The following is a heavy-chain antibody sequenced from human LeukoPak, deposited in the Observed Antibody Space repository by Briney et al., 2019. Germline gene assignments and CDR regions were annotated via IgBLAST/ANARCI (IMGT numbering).Heavy chain of an antibody. J-gene: IGHJ6*02. CDR2: IYSGTTT. CDR3: ARDPQHFGQWLYYYGMDV. D-gene: IGHD6-19*01. CDR1: GFSVGDKY. Sequence: GGSLRLSCAPSGFSVGDKYMAWVRQAPGKGLEWVSVIYSGTTTYYADSVKGRFTISRDTPANTLYLQMNALRPDDTAVYYCARDPQHFGQWLYYYGMDVWGQGTTVTVSS. V-gene: IGHV3-53*01.